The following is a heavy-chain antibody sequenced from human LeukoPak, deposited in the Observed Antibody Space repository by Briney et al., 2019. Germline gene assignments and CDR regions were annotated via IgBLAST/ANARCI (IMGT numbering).Heavy chain of an antibody. CDR3: ATTQDCSGGSCPLNWFDP. CDR1: SGSFSGYY. V-gene: IGHV4-34*01. Sequence: PSETLSLTCAVYSGSFSGYYWSWIRQPPEKGLEWIGEINHSGRTTYNASLKSRVTISIDTSKNQFSLKLSSVTAADTAMYYCATTQDCSGGSCPLNWFDPWGQGTLVTVSS. D-gene: IGHD2-15*01. CDR2: INHSGRT. J-gene: IGHJ5*02.